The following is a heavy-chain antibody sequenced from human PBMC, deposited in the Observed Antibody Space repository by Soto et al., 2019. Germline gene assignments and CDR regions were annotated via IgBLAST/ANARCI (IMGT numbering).Heavy chain of an antibody. D-gene: IGHD2-2*01. Sequence: GGSLRLSCAASGFTFSSYWMSWVRQAPGKGLEWVANIKQDGSEKYYVDSVKGRFTISRDNAKNSLYLQMNSLRAEDTAVYYCARERLDYCSSTRCHNWFDPWGQGTLVTVSS. CDR3: ARERLDYCSSTRCHNWFDP. CDR1: GFTFSSYW. J-gene: IGHJ5*02. CDR2: IKQDGSEK. V-gene: IGHV3-7*01.